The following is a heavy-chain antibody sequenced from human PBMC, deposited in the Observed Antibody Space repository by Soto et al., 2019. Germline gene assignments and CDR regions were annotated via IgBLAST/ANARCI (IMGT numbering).Heavy chain of an antibody. CDR1: GYTFTSYY. V-gene: IGHV1-46*01. CDR2: INPTSST. CDR3: ARDRVAVAGKPFDY. Sequence: ASVKVSCKASGYTFTSYYMHWVRQAPGQGLEWMGIINPTSSTSYAQKFQGRVTMTRDTSTSTVYMELRSLRSEDTAVYYFARDRVAVAGKPFDYWGQGTLVTVSS. J-gene: IGHJ4*02. D-gene: IGHD6-19*01.